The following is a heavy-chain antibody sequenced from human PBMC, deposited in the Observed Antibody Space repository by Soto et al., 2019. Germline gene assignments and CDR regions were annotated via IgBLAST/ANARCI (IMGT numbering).Heavy chain of an antibody. CDR2: IYYSGST. Sequence: SETLSLTCTVSGGSISSYYWSWIRQPPGKGLEWIGYIYYSGSTNYNPSLKSRVTISVDTSKNQFSLKLSSVTAADTAVYYCARGDFYYYGMDVWGQRTPVTVSS. CDR1: GGSISSYY. J-gene: IGHJ6*02. V-gene: IGHV4-59*01. CDR3: ARGDFYYYGMDV.